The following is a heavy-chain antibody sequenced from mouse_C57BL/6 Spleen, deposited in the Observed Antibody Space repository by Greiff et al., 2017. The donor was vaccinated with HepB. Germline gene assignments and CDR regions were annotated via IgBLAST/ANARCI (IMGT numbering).Heavy chain of an antibody. CDR2: ISSGGDYI. D-gene: IGHD1-1*01. CDR3: TRDCGSSYFDY. V-gene: IGHV5-9-1*02. J-gene: IGHJ2*01. CDR1: GFTFSSYA. Sequence: DVMLVESGEGLVKPGGSLKLSCAASGFTFSSYAMSWVRQTPEKRLEWVAYISSGGDYIYYADTVKGRFTISRDNARNTLYLQMSSLKSEDTAMYYCTRDCGSSYFDYWGQGTTLTVSS.